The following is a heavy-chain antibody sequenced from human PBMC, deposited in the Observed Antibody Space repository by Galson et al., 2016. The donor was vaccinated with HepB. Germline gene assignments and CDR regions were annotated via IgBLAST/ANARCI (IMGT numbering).Heavy chain of an antibody. J-gene: IGHJ4*02. V-gene: IGHV6-1*01. CDR3: ARSYLLGRGFGW. Sequence: CAISGDSVSNNNAGWYWIRQSPSRGLECLGRTFYRSNWQNDYAESVRSRITITPDTSKNQFSPHLSSVTPEDTAVYYCARSYLLGRGFGWWGQGTLVTVSS. D-gene: IGHD3-3*01. CDR1: GDSVSNNNAG. CDR2: TFYRSNWQN.